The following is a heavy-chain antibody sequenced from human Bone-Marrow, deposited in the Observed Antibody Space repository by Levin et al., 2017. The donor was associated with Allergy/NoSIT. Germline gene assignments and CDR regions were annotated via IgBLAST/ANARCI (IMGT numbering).Heavy chain of an antibody. J-gene: IGHJ4*02. CDR2: ISSSGSTI. D-gene: IGHD2-15*01. Sequence: SCAASGFTFSSYEMNWVRQAPGKGLEWVSYISSSGSTIYYADSVKGRFTISRDNAKNSLYLQMNSLRAEDTAVYYCAIQGYCSGGSCLWTGDFDYWGQGTLVTVSS. V-gene: IGHV3-48*03. CDR1: GFTFSSYE. CDR3: AIQGYCSGGSCLWTGDFDY.